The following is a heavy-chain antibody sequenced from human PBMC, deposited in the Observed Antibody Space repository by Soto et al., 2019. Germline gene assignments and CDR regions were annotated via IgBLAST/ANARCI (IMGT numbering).Heavy chain of an antibody. V-gene: IGHV1-8*01. CDR3: ARECGGSCESYYYYYMDV. CDR2: MNPNSGNT. D-gene: IGHD2-15*01. J-gene: IGHJ6*03. CDR1: GYTFTSYD. Sequence: GASVKVSCKASGYTFTSYDINWVRQATGQGLEWMGWMNPNSGNTGYAQKFKGRVTMTRNTSISTAYMEMSSLRSEDTAVYYCARECGGSCESYYYYYMDVWGKGTTVTVSS.